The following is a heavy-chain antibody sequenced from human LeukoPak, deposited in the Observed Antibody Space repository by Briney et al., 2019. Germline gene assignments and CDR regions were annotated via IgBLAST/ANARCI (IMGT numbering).Heavy chain of an antibody. CDR3: AKDSSKIRTFIVATKGYFDY. Sequence: GGSLRLSCAASGFTFSSYGMHWVRQAPGKGLEWVAVISYDGSNKYYADSLKGRFTISRDNSKNTLYLQMNSLRAEDTAVYYCAKDSSKIRTFIVATKGYFDYWGQGILVTVSS. CDR2: ISYDGSNK. CDR1: GFTFSSYG. D-gene: IGHD5-12*01. V-gene: IGHV3-30*18. J-gene: IGHJ4*02.